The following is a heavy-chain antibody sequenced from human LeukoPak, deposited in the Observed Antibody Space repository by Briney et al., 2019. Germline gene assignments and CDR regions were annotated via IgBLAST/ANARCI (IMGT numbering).Heavy chain of an antibody. V-gene: IGHV4-61*03. CDR2: VYATGSA. CDR1: VVAITASVTSIGSYY. J-gene: IGHJ4*02. CDR3: ARAPYYYDSGGYWSKSLYFDY. Sequence: SRTLCLTCSVSVVAITASVTSIGSYYCSWLRRRRGKGLEWIIYVYATGSANYNPSLKSRVTRSVDMPKNHSSLKLTSVTAADTAIYYCARAPYYYDSGGYWSKSLYFDYWGQGIPVTVSS. D-gene: IGHD3-22*01.